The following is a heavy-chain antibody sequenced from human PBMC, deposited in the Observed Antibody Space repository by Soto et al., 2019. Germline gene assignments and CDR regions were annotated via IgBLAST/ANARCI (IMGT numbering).Heavy chain of an antibody. J-gene: IGHJ3*02. CDR2: SIPIRGIA. CDR1: GGTFSSYT. CDR3: ARDRKGVADAFDI. D-gene: IGHD2-15*01. V-gene: IGHV1-69*08. Sequence: QVQLVQSGAEVKKPGSSVKVSCKASGGTFSSYTISWVRQAPGQGLEWMGRSIPIRGIANYAQKLQGRVTFPDDKSQSTAYMELSSLRSEDTAVYYCARDRKGVADAFDIWGQGTMVTVSS.